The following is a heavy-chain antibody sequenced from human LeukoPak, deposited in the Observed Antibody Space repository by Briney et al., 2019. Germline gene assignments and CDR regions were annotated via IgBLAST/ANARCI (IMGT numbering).Heavy chain of an antibody. CDR3: ARGPGGNYDSSGYYYDY. V-gene: IGHV1-69*05. J-gene: IGHJ4*02. CDR2: IIPIFGTA. CDR1: GGTFSSYA. Sequence: SVKVSCKASGGTFSSYAISWVRQAPGQGLEWMGGIIPIFGTANYAQKFQGRVTITTDESTSTAYMERSSLRSEDTAVYYCARGPGGNYDSSGYYYDYWGQGTLVTVSS. D-gene: IGHD3-22*01.